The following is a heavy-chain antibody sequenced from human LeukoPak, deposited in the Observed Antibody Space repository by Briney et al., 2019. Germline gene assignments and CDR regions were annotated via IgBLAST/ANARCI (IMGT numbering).Heavy chain of an antibody. CDR2: LSDTGTT. Sequence: SETLSLTCTVSGGSVSTISHFWDWVRQPPGKGLEWIVSLSDTGTTYYNPSLESRVTMSVDTSKNQFSLKLSSVTAADTAVYYCASEHYYGSGSYYSYWGQGTLVTVSS. CDR1: GGSVSTISHF. V-gene: IGHV4-39*07. D-gene: IGHD3-10*01. CDR3: ASEHYYGSGSYYSY. J-gene: IGHJ4*02.